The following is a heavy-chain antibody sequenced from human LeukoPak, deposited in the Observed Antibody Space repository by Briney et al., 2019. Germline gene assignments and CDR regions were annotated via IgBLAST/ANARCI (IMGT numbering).Heavy chain of an antibody. CDR3: ATDGAGGSLDY. J-gene: IGHJ4*02. V-gene: IGHV3-74*01. CDR1: GFTFSSYW. D-gene: IGHD1-26*01. Sequence: GGSLRLSCAASGFTFSSYWMHWVRQAPGKGLVWVSRINSDGSSTSYADSAKGRFTISRDNPTNTLYMQMNSLRAEDMAVYYCATDGAGGSLDYWGQGTLVTVSS. CDR2: INSDGSST.